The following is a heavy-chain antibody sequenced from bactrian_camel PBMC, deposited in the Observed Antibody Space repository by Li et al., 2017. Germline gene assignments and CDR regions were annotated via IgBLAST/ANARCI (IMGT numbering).Heavy chain of an antibody. V-gene: IGHV3S55*01. J-gene: IGHJ6*01. Sequence: VQLVESGGGSVQAGGSLTLSCTASGFSLEDSDMGWYRQAPGKEREGVAHIDSDGKWYAESLKGRSTISTDDANNTLDLQLDSLQPEDTALYFCAADHRRHRHAYLEPTYTSWGQGTQVTVS. D-gene: IGHD3*01. CDR3: AADHRRHRHAYLEPTYTS. CDR1: GFSLEDSD. CDR2: IDSDGK.